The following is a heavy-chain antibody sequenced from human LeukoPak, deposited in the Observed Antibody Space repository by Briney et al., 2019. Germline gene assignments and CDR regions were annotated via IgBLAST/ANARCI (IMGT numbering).Heavy chain of an antibody. CDR3: ARIPGIAVAGTRSGNY. CDR1: GFTFSSYA. CDR2: ISSSSSYI. V-gene: IGHV3-21*01. D-gene: IGHD6-19*01. Sequence: GGSLRLSCAASGFTFSSYAMSWVRQAPGKGLEWVSSISSSSSYIYYADSVKGRFTISRDNAKNSLYLQMNSLRAEDTAVYYCARIPGIAVAGTRSGNYWGQGTLVIVSS. J-gene: IGHJ4*02.